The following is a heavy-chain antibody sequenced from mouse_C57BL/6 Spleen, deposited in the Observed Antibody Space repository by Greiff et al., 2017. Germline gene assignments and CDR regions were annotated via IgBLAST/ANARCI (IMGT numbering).Heavy chain of an antibody. CDR3: ASSSGRYYYAMGH. J-gene: IGHJ4*01. Sequence: EVLLVESGGCLVIPVSSLKLRWAAPVFTFSISEIRWLRPAREKGLEWVAYISSGSSTIYYADTVKGRFTISRDNAKNTLFLQMTSLRSEDTAMYCCASSSGRYYYAMGHCAEGTSATNSP. CDR2: ISSGSSTI. CDR1: VFTFSISE. D-gene: IGHD6-1*01. V-gene: IGHV5-17*01.